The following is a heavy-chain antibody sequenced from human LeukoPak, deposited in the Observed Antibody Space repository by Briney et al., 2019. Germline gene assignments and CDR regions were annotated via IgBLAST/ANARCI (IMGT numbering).Heavy chain of an antibody. CDR2: IYPDDSDT. CDR1: GYRFTSYW. D-gene: IGHD2-2*02. CDR3: AIGGDSTTSCYRCFDF. J-gene: IGHJ4*02. Sequence: GESLKISCKGSGYRFTSYWIGWVRQMPGKGLEWIGRIYPDDSDTRYSPSFQGQVTISADKSISTAYLQWSSLKASDTAMYYCAIGGDSTTSCYRCFDFWGQGTLATVSS. V-gene: IGHV5-51*01.